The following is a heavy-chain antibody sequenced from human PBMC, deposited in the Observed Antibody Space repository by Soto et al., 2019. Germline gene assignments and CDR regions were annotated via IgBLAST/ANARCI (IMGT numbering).Heavy chain of an antibody. D-gene: IGHD3-10*01. Sequence: SETLSLTCAVYGGSFSGYYWSWIRQPPGKGLEWIGEINHSGSTNYNPSLKSRVTISVDTSKNQFSLKLSSVTAADTAVYYCARDLGSGTDVWGQGTTVTVSS. CDR1: GGSFSGYY. CDR3: ARDLGSGTDV. J-gene: IGHJ6*02. V-gene: IGHV4-34*01. CDR2: INHSGST.